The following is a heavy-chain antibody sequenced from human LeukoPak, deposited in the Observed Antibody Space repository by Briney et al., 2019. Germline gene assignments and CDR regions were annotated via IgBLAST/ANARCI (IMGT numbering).Heavy chain of an antibody. Sequence: SETLSLTCTVSGGSISSSSYYWGWIRQPPGKGLEWIASMYYIGSTYYNPSLKSRVTISQDTSKNQFSLKLDSVTAADTAVYYCVKEGFWGRGTLVTVSS. CDR1: GGSISSSSYY. CDR3: VKEGF. V-gene: IGHV4-39*07. CDR2: MYYIGST. J-gene: IGHJ4*02.